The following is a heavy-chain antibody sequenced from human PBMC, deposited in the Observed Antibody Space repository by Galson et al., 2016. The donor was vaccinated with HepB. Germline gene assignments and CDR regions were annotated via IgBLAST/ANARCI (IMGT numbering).Heavy chain of an antibody. Sequence: SLRLSCAASGFTFSTYAMSWLRQAPGKGLEWVSSITDSGDNAVYTASVRGRFTMSRDNSKNLLYLQMNSLSAEDTAIYYCAKAALEPWCNGGRCYPFDCWGQGTLVTVSS. J-gene: IGHJ4*02. V-gene: IGHV3-23*01. D-gene: IGHD2-15*01. CDR1: GFTFSTYA. CDR3: AKAALEPWCNGGRCYPFDC. CDR2: ITDSGDNA.